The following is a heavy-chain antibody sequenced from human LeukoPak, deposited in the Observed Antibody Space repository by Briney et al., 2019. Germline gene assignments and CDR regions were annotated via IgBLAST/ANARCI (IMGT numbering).Heavy chain of an antibody. V-gene: IGHV3-21*04. Sequence: PGGSLRLSCAASGFTFSSYSMNWVRQAPGKGLEWVSSISSSSSYIYYADSVKGRFTISRDNAKNSLYPQMNSLRAEDTAVYYCAKVLNYYGSGYFDYWGQGTLVTVSS. CDR1: GFTFSSYS. CDR2: ISSSSSYI. J-gene: IGHJ4*02. CDR3: AKVLNYYGSGYFDY. D-gene: IGHD3-10*01.